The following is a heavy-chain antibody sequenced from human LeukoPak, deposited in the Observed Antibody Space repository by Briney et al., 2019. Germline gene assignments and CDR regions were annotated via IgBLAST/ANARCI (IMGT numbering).Heavy chain of an antibody. CDR3: ARANIAVAGSDYYYYMDV. Sequence: GGSLRLSCAASGFTFTTYYMGWVRQAPGKGLEWLASINQDGSETHYVDSVKGRFTISRDNAKNTLYLQMNSLRAEDTAVYYCARANIAVAGSDYYYYMDVWGKGTTVTISS. D-gene: IGHD6-19*01. CDR1: GFTFTTYY. J-gene: IGHJ6*03. V-gene: IGHV3-7*01. CDR2: INQDGSET.